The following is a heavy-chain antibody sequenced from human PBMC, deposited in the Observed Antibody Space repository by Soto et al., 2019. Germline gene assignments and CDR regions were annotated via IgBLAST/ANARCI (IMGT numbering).Heavy chain of an antibody. D-gene: IGHD3-3*01. CDR2: IYYSGST. CDR1: GGSISSYY. V-gene: IGHV4-59*01. Sequence: PSETLSLTCTVSGGSISSYYSCWIRQPPGKGLEWIGYIYYSGSTNYNPSLKSRATISVDTSKNQFSLKLSSVTAADTAVYYCGRAIYYDFWSGYYSDYYYYGMDVLGQGTTVTVSS. J-gene: IGHJ6*02. CDR3: GRAIYYDFWSGYYSDYYYYGMDV.